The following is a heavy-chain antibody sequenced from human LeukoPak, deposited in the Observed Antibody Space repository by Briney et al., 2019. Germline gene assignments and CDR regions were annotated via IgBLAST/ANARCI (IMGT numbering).Heavy chain of an antibody. Sequence: GASVKVSCKASGYTFTSYDINWVRQATGQGLEWMGWMNPNSGNTGYAQKFQGRVTMTRNTSISTAYMELSSLRSEDTAVYYCAKVREGAAGTLDPWGQGTLVTVSS. J-gene: IGHJ5*02. CDR3: AKVREGAAGTLDP. V-gene: IGHV1-8*01. CDR2: MNPNSGNT. D-gene: IGHD6-13*01. CDR1: GYTFTSYD.